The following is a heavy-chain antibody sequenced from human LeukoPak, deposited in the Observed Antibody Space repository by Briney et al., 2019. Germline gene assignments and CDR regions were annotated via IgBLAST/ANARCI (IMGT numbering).Heavy chain of an antibody. CDR1: GYTFTGYY. CDR2: INPNSGGT. D-gene: IGHD2-15*01. V-gene: IGHV1-2*02. CDR3: ARGLLGDTPPPDY. J-gene: IGHJ4*02. Sequence: ASVKVFCKASGYTFTGYYMHWVRQAPGQGLEWMGWINPNSGGTNYAQKFQGRVTMTRDTSISTAYMELSSLRSEDTAVYYCARGLLGDTPPPDYWGQGTLVTVSS.